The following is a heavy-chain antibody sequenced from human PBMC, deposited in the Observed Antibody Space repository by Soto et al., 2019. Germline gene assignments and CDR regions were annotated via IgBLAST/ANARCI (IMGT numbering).Heavy chain of an antibody. V-gene: IGHV4-31*01. Sequence: QVQLQESGPGLVKPSQTLSLTCTVSGGSISSGGYYWSWMRQHPGKGLARIGYIYYSGSTYYNPSLKSHVTQSVDTSKNQFSLKLSSVTAADTAVYYCAGDGGDEYVWGSYRRGRYFDSWGQGTLVTVSS. D-gene: IGHD3-16*02. CDR3: AGDGGDEYVWGSYRRGRYFDS. J-gene: IGHJ4*02. CDR2: IYYSGST. CDR1: GGSISSGGYY.